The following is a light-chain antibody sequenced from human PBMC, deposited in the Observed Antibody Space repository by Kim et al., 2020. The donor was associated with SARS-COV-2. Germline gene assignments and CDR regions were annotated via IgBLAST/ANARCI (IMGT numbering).Light chain of an antibody. CDR2: NSS. Sequence: DIPLTQSPSTLSASVGDRVTITCRASKTISSWLAWYQQKPGKAPNLLMYNSSTLASGVPSRFSGSGSGTEFTLTISSLQPDDFATYHCQQYNSYSTYTFGQGTKLEI. CDR3: QQYNSYSTYT. V-gene: IGKV1-5*03. CDR1: KTISSW. J-gene: IGKJ2*01.